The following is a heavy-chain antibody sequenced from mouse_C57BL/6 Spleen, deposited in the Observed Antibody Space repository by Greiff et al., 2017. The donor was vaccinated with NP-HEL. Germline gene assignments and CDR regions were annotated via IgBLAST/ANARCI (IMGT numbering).Heavy chain of an antibody. CDR2: IRNKANGYTT. CDR3: ASSSRWAMDD. J-gene: IGHJ4*01. CDR1: GFTFTDYY. V-gene: IGHV7-3*01. Sequence: EVQGVESGGGLVQPGGSLSLSCAASGFTFTDYYMSWVRQPPGQALEWLGFIRNKANGYTTEYSASVKGRFTISRDNSQSILYLQMNALRAEDSATYYCASSSRWAMDDWGQGTSVTVSS.